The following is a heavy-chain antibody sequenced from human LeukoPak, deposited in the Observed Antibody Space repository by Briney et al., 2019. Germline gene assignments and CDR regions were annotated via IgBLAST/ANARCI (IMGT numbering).Heavy chain of an antibody. J-gene: IGHJ6*02. Sequence: GASVKVSCKASGYTFTSYDINWVRQATGQGLEWMGWMNPNSGNTGYAQKFQGRVTMTRNTSISTAYMELSSLRSEDTAVYYCATLPRSGSYGYYYGMDVWGQGTTVTVSS. D-gene: IGHD1-26*01. CDR1: GYTFTSYD. CDR3: ATLPRSGSYGYYYGMDV. V-gene: IGHV1-8*01. CDR2: MNPNSGNT.